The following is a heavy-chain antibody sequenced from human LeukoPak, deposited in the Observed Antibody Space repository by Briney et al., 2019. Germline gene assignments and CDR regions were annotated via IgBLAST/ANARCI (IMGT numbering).Heavy chain of an antibody. J-gene: IGHJ4*02. CDR1: GFTFSRYG. CDR2: IWYDGSKK. V-gene: IGHV3-33*01. CDR3: ARWMAGTQLWSIDY. Sequence: GRSLRLSCAASGFTFSRYGMHWVRQAPGKGLEWVALIWYDGSKKYHADYVKGRFTISRDNSKNTVYLQMNSLRAEDTAVYYCARWMAGTQLWSIDYWGQGTLVTVSS. D-gene: IGHD5-18*01.